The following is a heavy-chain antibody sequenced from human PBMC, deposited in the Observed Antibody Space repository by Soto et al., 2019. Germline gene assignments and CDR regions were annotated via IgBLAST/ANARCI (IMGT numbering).Heavy chain of an antibody. CDR1: GFTFSSYG. CDR2: ISYDGSNK. D-gene: IGHD3-10*01. CDR3: AKVNLRFGELFYYYMDV. Sequence: GGSLRLSCAASGFTFSSYGMHWVRQAPGKGLEWVAVISYDGSNKYYADSVKGRFTISRDNSKNTLYLQMNSLRAEDTAVYYCAKVNLRFGELFYYYMDVWGKGTTVTVSS. J-gene: IGHJ6*03. V-gene: IGHV3-30*18.